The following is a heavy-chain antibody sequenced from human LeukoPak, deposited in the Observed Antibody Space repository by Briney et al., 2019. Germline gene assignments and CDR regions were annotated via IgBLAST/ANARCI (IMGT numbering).Heavy chain of an antibody. D-gene: IGHD3-3*01. CDR1: GFTFSSYA. J-gene: IGHJ4*02. Sequence: EGSLRLSCAASGFTFSSYAMSWVRQAPGKGLEWVSTISGSGGSTDYADSVKGRFTISRDNSKNTLYLQMDSLGAEDTAEYYCATMGYDFWSGYWPDYWGQGTLVTVSS. V-gene: IGHV3-23*01. CDR2: ISGSGGST. CDR3: ATMGYDFWSGYWPDY.